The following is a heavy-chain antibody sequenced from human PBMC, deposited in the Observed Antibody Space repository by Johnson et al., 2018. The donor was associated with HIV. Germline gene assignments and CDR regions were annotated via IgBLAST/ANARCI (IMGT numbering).Heavy chain of an antibody. V-gene: IGHV3-30*09. D-gene: IGHD3-9*01. CDR1: GFTFSSYA. CDR2: ISHDANNK. CDR3: ARDGPVDWVAAFDI. Sequence: QVHLVESGGGVVQPGRSLRLSCAASGFTFSSYAMHWVRQAPGKGLEWVAVISHDANNKFYADSVKGRFAISRDNSKNTLYLQMNSLRAEDTAVYYCARDGPVDWVAAFDIWGQGTLVTVSS. J-gene: IGHJ3*02.